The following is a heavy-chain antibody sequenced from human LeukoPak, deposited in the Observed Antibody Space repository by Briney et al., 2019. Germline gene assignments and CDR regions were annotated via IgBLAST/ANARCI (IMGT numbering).Heavy chain of an antibody. CDR1: GFTFSNYW. CDR2: INQDGSEK. D-gene: IGHD7-27*01. J-gene: IGHJ4*02. CDR3: ARVGKSEDHFDY. V-gene: IGHV3-7*03. Sequence: GGSLRLSCAASGFTFSNYWMTWVRQAPGKGLQWVANINQDGSEKYYVDSVKGRFTISRDNAKNSLYLQMNSLRVGDRAVYYCARVGKSEDHFDYWGQGTLVTVSS.